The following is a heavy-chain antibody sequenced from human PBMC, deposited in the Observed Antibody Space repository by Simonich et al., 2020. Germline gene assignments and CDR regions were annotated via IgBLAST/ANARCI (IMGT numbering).Heavy chain of an antibody. Sequence: EVQLVESGGGLVQPGGSLRLSCAASGFTFSCDWMHWVRQAPGKGRVWVSRINCDGSSTSYADSVKRRFTISRDHAKNTLYLQMNSLRAEDTAVYYCAREAGDLWYFDLWGRGTLVTVSS. CDR3: AREAGDLWYFDL. CDR2: INCDGSST. J-gene: IGHJ2*01. CDR1: GFTFSCDW. V-gene: IGHV3-74*01. D-gene: IGHD7-27*01.